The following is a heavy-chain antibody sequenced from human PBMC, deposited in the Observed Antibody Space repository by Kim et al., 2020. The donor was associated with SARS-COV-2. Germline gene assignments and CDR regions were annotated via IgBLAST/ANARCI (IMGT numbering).Heavy chain of an antibody. J-gene: IGHJ6*02. D-gene: IGHD1-26*01. V-gene: IGHV3-30*18. Sequence: GGSLRLSCAASGFTFSSYGMHWVRQAPGKGLEWVAVISYDGSNKYYADSVKGRFTISRDNSKNTLYLQMNSLRAEDTAVYYCAKAGIVGAIELDYYYGMDVWGQGTTVTVSS. CDR3: AKAGIVGAIELDYYYGMDV. CDR2: ISYDGSNK. CDR1: GFTFSSYG.